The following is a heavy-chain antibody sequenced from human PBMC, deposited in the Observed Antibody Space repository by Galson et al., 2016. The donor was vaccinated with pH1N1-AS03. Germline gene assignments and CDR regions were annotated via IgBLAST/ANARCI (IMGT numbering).Heavy chain of an antibody. CDR3: ARESTGTEHIVVVTGRYGYYYMDV. Sequence: SLRLSCAASGFTFKSYWMSWVRQAPGKGLEWVANINQDENEKYCVDSVKGRFTISRDNAKNSLYLEMNSLRAEDTALYYCARESTGTEHIVVVTGRYGYYYMDVWDKGTTVTVSS. CDR2: INQDENEK. D-gene: IGHD2-21*02. J-gene: IGHJ6*03. V-gene: IGHV3-7*03. CDR1: GFTFKSYW.